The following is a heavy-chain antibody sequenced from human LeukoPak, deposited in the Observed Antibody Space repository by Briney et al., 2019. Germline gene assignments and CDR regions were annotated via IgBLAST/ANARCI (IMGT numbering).Heavy chain of an antibody. J-gene: IGHJ6*04. Sequence: SETLSLTCAVSGHSISSDYYWGWIRQPPGKGLEWIGSIYHSGSTYYNPFLKSRVTISVDTSMNQFSLKLSSVTAADTAVYYCARDRALFIPLDVWGKGTTVTVSS. CDR1: GHSISSDYY. V-gene: IGHV4-38-2*02. D-gene: IGHD2-21*01. CDR2: IYHSGST. CDR3: ARDRALFIPLDV.